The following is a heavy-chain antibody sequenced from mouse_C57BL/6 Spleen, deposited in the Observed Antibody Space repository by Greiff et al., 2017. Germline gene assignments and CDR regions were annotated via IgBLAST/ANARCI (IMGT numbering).Heavy chain of an antibody. CDR2: ISSGGDYI. CDR3: TREDYGSRTGYFDV. D-gene: IGHD1-1*01. Sequence: EVQLVESGEGLVKPGGSLKLSCAASGFTFSSYAMSWVRQTPEKRLEWVAYISSGGDYIYYADTVKGRFTISRDNARNTLYLQMSSLKSEDTAMYYCTREDYGSRTGYFDVWGTGTTVTVSS. J-gene: IGHJ1*03. CDR1: GFTFSSYA. V-gene: IGHV5-9-1*02.